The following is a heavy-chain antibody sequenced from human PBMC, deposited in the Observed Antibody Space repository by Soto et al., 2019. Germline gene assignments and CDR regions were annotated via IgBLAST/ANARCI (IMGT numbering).Heavy chain of an antibody. J-gene: IGHJ5*02. Sequence: EVQLVESGGGLVQPGRSLRLSCAASGFTFDDYAMHWVRQAPGKGLEWVSGISWNSGSIGYADSVKGRFTISRDNAKNSLYLQMNSLRAEDTALYYCAKDKFRGDRPNWFDPWGQGTLVTVSS. V-gene: IGHV3-9*01. CDR1: GFTFDDYA. CDR3: AKDKFRGDRPNWFDP. CDR2: ISWNSGSI. D-gene: IGHD3-16*01.